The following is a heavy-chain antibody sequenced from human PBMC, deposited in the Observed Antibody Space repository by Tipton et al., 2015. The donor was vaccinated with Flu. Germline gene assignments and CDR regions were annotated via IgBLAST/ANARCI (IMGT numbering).Heavy chain of an antibody. D-gene: IGHD3-10*01. J-gene: IGHJ4*02. V-gene: IGHV3-7*01. CDR2: IKQDGSEK. Sequence: LSLTCVTSGFTFSDYWMNWVRQAPGKGLEWVANIKQDGSEKYYVDSVKGRFTISRDNAKNSLYLQMSSLRAEDTAVYYCARDRGADDYWGQGTLVTVSS. CDR1: GFTFSDYW. CDR3: ARDRGADDY.